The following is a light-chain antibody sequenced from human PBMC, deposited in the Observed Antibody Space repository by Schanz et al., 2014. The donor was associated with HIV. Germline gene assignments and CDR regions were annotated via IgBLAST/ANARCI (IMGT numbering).Light chain of an antibody. J-gene: IGLJ3*02. Sequence: QSVLAQPPSVSGAPGQRVTISCTGSSSNIGANYDVHWYQLLPGSAPKLLIFDNTNRPSGVPARFSGSKSGSSASLAISGIQAEDEADYFCTLSSTNTCVFGGGTKVTVL. CDR3: TLSSTNTCV. CDR1: SSNIGANYD. V-gene: IGLV1-40*01. CDR2: DNT.